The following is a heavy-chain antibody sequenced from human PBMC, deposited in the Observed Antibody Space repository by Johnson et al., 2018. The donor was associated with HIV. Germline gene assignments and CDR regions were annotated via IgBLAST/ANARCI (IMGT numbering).Heavy chain of an antibody. CDR2: ISYDGRTK. J-gene: IGHJ3*02. V-gene: IGHV3-30*04. D-gene: IGHD1-26*01. CDR3: ARGLHSGSYYRGRAFDI. Sequence: VQLVESGGGVVQPGRSLRLSCAASGFTLSSYAMHWVRQAPGKGLEWVAVISYDGRTKYYADSVKARFTISRDNSKNTLDLQMNSLRAEDTAVYYCARGLHSGSYYRGRAFDIWGQGKMVTVSS. CDR1: GFTLSSYA.